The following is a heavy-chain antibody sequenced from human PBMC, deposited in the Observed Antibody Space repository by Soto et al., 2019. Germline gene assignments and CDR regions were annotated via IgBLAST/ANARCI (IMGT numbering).Heavy chain of an antibody. CDR1: GFTFNTYR. D-gene: IGHD4-17*01. CDR2: IWYDGTQK. Sequence: QVQLEESGGGVVQPGRSLRLSCEASGFTFNTYRMHWVRQPPGKGLEWLAAIWYDGTQKYYADSVKGRFIISRENSKKTLYLEMNSLRAEDTAVYYCARAGGTTVTGLWHFDSWGQGTLVTVSS. V-gene: IGHV3-33*01. CDR3: ARAGGTTVTGLWHFDS. J-gene: IGHJ4*02.